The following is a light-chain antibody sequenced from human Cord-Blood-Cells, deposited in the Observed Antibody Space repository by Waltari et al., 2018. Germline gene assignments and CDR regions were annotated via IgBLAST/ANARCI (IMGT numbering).Light chain of an antibody. CDR1: QRISSY. CDR2: TAY. J-gene: IGKJ4*01. Sequence: DIQMTQYPSSLSVSVGDRVTITCRASQRISSYLNWYQQKPGKAPKLLIYTAYSLQSVVPSMFSGTVSVTDFTLTISTLQPEDFATYYCQQSYSTPPLTFGGGTKVEIK. V-gene: IGKV1-39*01. CDR3: QQSYSTPPLT.